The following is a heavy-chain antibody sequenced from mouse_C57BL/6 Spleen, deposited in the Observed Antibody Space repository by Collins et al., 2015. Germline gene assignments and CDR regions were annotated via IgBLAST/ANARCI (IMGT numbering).Heavy chain of an antibody. CDR1: GYTFTSYW. V-gene: IGHV1-50*01. CDR2: IDPSDSYT. CDR3: ARRVSSNFYFDV. D-gene: IGHD2-5*01. J-gene: IGHJ1*03. Sequence: QVQLQQPGAELVKPGASVKLSCKTSGYTFTSYWMQWVKQRPGQGLEWIGQIDPSDSYTNYNQKFKGKATLTVDTSSSTAYMQLSSLTSEDSAVYYCARRVSSNFYFDVWGTGTTVTVSS.